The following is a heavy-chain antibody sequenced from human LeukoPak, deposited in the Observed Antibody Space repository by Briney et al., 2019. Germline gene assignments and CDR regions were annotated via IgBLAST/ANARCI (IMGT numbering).Heavy chain of an antibody. CDR2: IKQDGSKK. J-gene: IGHJ4*02. CDR1: GFMFSSYW. CDR3: TRVGYIDEGIDY. V-gene: IGHV3-7*04. D-gene: IGHD5-24*01. Sequence: GGSLRLSCAASGFMFSSYWMTWVRQAPGKGLEWVANIKQDGSKKSYVDSVKGRFTISRDNAKNSLYLQMNSLRAEDTAIYYCTRVGYIDEGIDYWGQGTLVTVSS.